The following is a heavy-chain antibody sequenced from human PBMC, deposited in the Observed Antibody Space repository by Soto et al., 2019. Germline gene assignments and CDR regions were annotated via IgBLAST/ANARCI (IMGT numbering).Heavy chain of an antibody. Sequence: GASVKISCKASGGTFSSYAISWVRQAPGQGLEWMGRINPIGGTTNYAQKFQGRVTMTRDTSTSTVYMELSSLRSEDTAVYYCANGAELELPNWFDPWGQGTLVTVSS. CDR3: ANGAELELPNWFDP. D-gene: IGHD1-7*01. V-gene: IGHV1-69*04. CDR2: INPIGGTT. J-gene: IGHJ5*02. CDR1: GGTFSSYA.